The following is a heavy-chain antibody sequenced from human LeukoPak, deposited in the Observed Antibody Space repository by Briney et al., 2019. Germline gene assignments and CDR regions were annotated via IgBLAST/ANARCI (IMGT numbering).Heavy chain of an antibody. CDR3: ARGLVYYYDSSGYYFDY. J-gene: IGHJ4*02. Sequence: GASVKVSCKASGYTFTSYYMHWVRQAPGQGLEWMGIINPSGGSTGYAQKFQGRVTMTRDTSTSTVYMELSSLRSEDTAVYYCARGLVYYYDSSGYYFDYWGQGTLVTVSS. V-gene: IGHV1-46*01. CDR2: INPSGGST. CDR1: GYTFTSYY. D-gene: IGHD3-22*01.